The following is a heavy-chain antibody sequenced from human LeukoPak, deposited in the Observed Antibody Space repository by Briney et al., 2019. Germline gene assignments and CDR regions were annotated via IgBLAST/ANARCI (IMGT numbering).Heavy chain of an antibody. D-gene: IGHD6-19*01. J-gene: IGHJ4*02. CDR2: ISWNSGSI. CDR3: AREVAGTWDY. Sequence: GGSLRLSRAASGFTFDDYAMHWVRQAPGKGLEWVSVISWNSGSIGYADSVKGRFTISRDNAKNSLYLQMNSLRAEDTALYYCAREVAGTWDYWGQGTLVTVSS. V-gene: IGHV3-9*01. CDR1: GFTFDDYA.